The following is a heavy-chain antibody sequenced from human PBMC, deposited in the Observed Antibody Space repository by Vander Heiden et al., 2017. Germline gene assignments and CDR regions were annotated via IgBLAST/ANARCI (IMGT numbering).Heavy chain of an antibody. CDR2: ISWDGGST. CDR1: GFTFHDYT. J-gene: IGHJ2*01. Sequence: EVQLVESGGVVVQPGGALSISCAASGFTFHDYTMHWVRQAPGKGLEWVSLISWDGGSTYYADSVKGRFTISRDNSKNSLYLQMNSLRTEDTALYYCAKEGYGGSYYWYFDLWGRGTLVTVSS. V-gene: IGHV3-43*01. D-gene: IGHD1-26*01. CDR3: AKEGYGGSYYWYFDL.